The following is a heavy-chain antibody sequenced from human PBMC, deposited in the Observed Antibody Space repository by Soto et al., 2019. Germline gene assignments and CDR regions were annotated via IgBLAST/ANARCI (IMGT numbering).Heavy chain of an antibody. CDR2: IYHSGST. Sequence: QLQLQESGSGLVKPSQTLSLTCAVSGGSISSGGYSWSWIRQPPGKGLEWIGYIYHSGSTYYNPSLKSRVTISVDRSKNQFSLKLSSVTSSATAVYYCAAGGGLPRYYWGQGTLVSVSS. CDR1: GGSISSGGYS. CDR3: AAGGGLPRYY. D-gene: IGHD5-18*01. V-gene: IGHV4-30-2*01. J-gene: IGHJ4*02.